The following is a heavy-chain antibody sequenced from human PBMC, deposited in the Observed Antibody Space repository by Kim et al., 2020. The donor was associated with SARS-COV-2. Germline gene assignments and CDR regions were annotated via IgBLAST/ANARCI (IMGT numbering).Heavy chain of an antibody. Sequence: SETLSLTCAVYGGSFSGYYWSWIRQPPGKGLEWIGEINHSGSTNYNPSLKSRVTISVDTSKNQFSLKLSSVTAADTAVYYCARGLSRVAGGHCSSTSCYRSYYYYGMDVWGQGTTVTVSS. CDR2: INHSGST. CDR1: GGSFSGYY. V-gene: IGHV4-34*01. D-gene: IGHD2-2*01. J-gene: IGHJ6*02. CDR3: ARGLSRVAGGHCSSTSCYRSYYYYGMDV.